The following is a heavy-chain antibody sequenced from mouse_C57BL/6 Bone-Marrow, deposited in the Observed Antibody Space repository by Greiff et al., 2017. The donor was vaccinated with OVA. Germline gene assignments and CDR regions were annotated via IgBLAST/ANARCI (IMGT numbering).Heavy chain of an antibody. CDR3: ARGRGYYGYWYFDV. J-gene: IGHJ1*03. D-gene: IGHD1-1*01. CDR1: GYTFTSYW. V-gene: IGHV1-64*01. Sequence: QVQLQQPGAELVKPGASVKLSCKASGYTFTSYWMHWVKQRPGQGLEWIGMIHPNSGSTNYNEKFKSKATLTVDKSSSTAYMQLSSLTSEDSAVEYCARGRGYYGYWYFDVWGTGTTVTVSS. CDR2: IHPNSGST.